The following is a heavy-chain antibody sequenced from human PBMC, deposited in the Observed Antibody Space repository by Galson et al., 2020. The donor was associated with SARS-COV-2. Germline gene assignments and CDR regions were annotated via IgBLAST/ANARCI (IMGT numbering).Heavy chain of an antibody. CDR2: INHSGRI. J-gene: IGHJ6*02. Sequence: SETLSLTCAVYGGSLSGYYWSWIRQPPGKGLDWIGEINHSGRINYNPSLKSRVTISVDTSKNQFSLKLSSVTAADTAVYYCARGIVVTGLTLYYYHGMDVWGQGTTVTVSS. V-gene: IGHV4-34*01. D-gene: IGHD3-9*01. CDR3: ARGIVVTGLTLYYYHGMDV. CDR1: GGSLSGYY.